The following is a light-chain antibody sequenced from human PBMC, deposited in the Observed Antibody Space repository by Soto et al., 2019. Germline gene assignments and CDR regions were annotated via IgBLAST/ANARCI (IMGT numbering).Light chain of an antibody. CDR2: KAS. V-gene: IGKV1-5*03. Sequence: DIQMTQSPSTLSASVGDRVTITCRASQSISSWLAWYQQKPGKAPKLLIYKASDLEDWVPSRFSGSGSGTEFSLSISSLQRDDFATYYCLQYNSYSRTFGQGTKVEI. J-gene: IGKJ1*01. CDR1: QSISSW. CDR3: LQYNSYSRT.